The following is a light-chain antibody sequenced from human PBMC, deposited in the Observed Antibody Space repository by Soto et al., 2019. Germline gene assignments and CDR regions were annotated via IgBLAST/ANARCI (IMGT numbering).Light chain of an antibody. Sequence: EIVMTQSPATLSVSPGERATLSCRASQSVSSHLAWFQQKPGQAPRLLIYGAYTRASAIQARFSGSGSGTEFTLTIRSLQSEDCAVYYCKQYTNWPRTFGQGTKVDIK. CDR3: KQYTNWPRT. V-gene: IGKV3-15*01. CDR1: QSVSSH. J-gene: IGKJ1*01. CDR2: GAY.